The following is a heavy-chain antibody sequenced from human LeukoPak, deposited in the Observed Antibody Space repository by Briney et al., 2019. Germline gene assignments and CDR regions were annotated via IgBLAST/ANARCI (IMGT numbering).Heavy chain of an antibody. D-gene: IGHD3-10*01. V-gene: IGHV1-24*01. Sequence: GASVKVSCKVSGYTLTELSMHWVRQAPGKGLEWMGGFDPEDGETIYAQKFQGRVTMTEDTSTGTAYMELSSLRSEDTAVYYCATGGITMVRGVIITGPYGIDVWGKGTTVTVSS. CDR2: FDPEDGET. J-gene: IGHJ6*04. CDR1: GYTLTELS. CDR3: ATGGITMVRGVIITGPYGIDV.